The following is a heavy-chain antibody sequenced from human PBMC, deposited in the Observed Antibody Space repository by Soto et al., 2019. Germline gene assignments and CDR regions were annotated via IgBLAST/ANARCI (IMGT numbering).Heavy chain of an antibody. V-gene: IGHV3-21*01. Sequence: EVQLVESGGGLVKPGGSLRLSCTASGFTFSSYGMNWVRQAPGKGLEWVSFISSRSSDISHADSLKGRFTLSRDNARNSLFLQMDSLRAEDTAVYYCARVLGIAVVTSNYMDVWGKGTTVTVSS. D-gene: IGHD2-2*03. J-gene: IGHJ6*03. CDR1: GFTFSSYG. CDR2: ISSRSSDI. CDR3: ARVLGIAVVTSNYMDV.